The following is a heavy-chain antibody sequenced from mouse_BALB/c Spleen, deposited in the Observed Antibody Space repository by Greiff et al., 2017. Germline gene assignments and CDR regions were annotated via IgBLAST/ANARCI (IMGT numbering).Heavy chain of an antibody. CDR2: IWAGGST. J-gene: IGHJ2*01. V-gene: IGHV2-9*02. Sequence: VNLVESGPGLVAPSQSLSITCTVSGFSLTSYGVHWVRQPPGKGLEWLGVIWAGGSTNYNSALMSRLSISNDNSKSQVFLKMNSLQTDDTAMYYCARDGEGWLLPFFDYWGQGTTLTVSS. CDR3: ARDGEGWLLPFFDY. CDR1: GFSLTSYG. D-gene: IGHD2-3*01.